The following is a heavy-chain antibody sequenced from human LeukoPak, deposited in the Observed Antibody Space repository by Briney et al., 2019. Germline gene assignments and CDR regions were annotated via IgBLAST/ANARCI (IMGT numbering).Heavy chain of an antibody. CDR2: IYSGGST. CDR3: ARGGEDYYDSSGYDY. V-gene: IGHV3-53*01. Sequence: PGGSLRLSCAASGFTFSSYAMSWVRQAPGKGLEWVSGIYSGGSTYYADSVKGRFTISRDNSKNTMYLQMNSLRAEDTAVYYCARGGEDYYDSSGYDYWGQGTLVTVSS. J-gene: IGHJ4*02. D-gene: IGHD3-22*01. CDR1: GFTFSSYA.